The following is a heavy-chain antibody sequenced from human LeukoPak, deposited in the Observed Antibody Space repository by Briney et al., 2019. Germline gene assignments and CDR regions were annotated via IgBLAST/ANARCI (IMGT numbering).Heavy chain of an antibody. V-gene: IGHV3-7*05. CDR3: ARRGTSSSWAHFDF. D-gene: IGHD6-13*01. Sequence: PGGSLRPSCAASGFTFSSSWMTWVRQAPGKGLEWVANIKQDGSEIYYVDSVKGRFTISRDNAKNSLYLQMNSLGAEDTALYYCARRGTSSSWAHFDFWGQGTLVTVSS. CDR1: GFTFSSSW. J-gene: IGHJ4*02. CDR2: IKQDGSEI.